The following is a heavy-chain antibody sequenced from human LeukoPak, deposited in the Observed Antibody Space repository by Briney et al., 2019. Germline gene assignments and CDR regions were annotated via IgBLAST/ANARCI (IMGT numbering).Heavy chain of an antibody. J-gene: IGHJ6*02. CDR3: ARGDYYDFWIGYFENYYYDGMDV. V-gene: IGHV3-21*01. Sequence: GGSLRLSCAASGFTFSSYSMNWVRQAPGKGLEWVSSISSSSSYMYYADSVKGRFTISRDNAKNSLYLQMNSLKAENTAVYYCARGDYYDFWIGYFENYYYDGMDVWGQGTTVTVSS. CDR1: GFTFSSYS. D-gene: IGHD3-3*01. CDR2: ISSSSSYM.